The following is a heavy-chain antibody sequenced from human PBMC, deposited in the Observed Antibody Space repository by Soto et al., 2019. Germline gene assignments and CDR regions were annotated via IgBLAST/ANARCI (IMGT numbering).Heavy chain of an antibody. CDR2: ISGSGART. V-gene: IGHV3-23*01. D-gene: IGHD6-13*01. CDR1: GFTFDYYT. CDR3: AKEGRFGCSWPAGDN. J-gene: IGHJ4*02. Sequence: AQLLESGGGLGQPGGSLRLSCAASGFTFDYYTMNWVRQAPGKGLEWVSGISGSGARTFYSDSVKGRFTISRDNSKDTVYLQMNSLKVEDTAIYYCAKEGRFGCSWPAGDNWGQGTLVTVSS.